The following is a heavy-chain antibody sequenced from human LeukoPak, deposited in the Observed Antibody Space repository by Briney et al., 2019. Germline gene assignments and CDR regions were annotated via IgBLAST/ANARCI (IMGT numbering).Heavy chain of an antibody. J-gene: IGHJ4*02. CDR2: ISSNGGST. V-gene: IGHV3-64*01. CDR3: ARDGTYYDFWSGYYSYFDY. CDR1: GFTFSSYA. D-gene: IGHD3-3*01. Sequence: PGGSLRLSCAASGFTFSSYAMHWVRQAPGKGLEYVSAISSNGGSTYYANSVKGRFTISRDNSKNTLYLQMGSLRAEDMAVYYCARDGTYYDFWSGYYSYFDYWGQGTLVTVSS.